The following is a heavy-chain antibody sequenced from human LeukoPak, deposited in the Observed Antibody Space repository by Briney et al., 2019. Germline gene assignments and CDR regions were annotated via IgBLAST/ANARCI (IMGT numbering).Heavy chain of an antibody. Sequence: SETLSLTCAVYGGSFSGYYWSWIRQPPGKGLEWIGYIYYSGSTNYNPSLKSRITISVDTSKNQFSLKLSSVTAADTALYYCARXGGATKFNYWGQGTLVTVSS. CDR2: IYYSGST. D-gene: IGHD1-26*01. J-gene: IGHJ4*02. CDR3: ARXGGATKFNY. V-gene: IGHV4-59*01. CDR1: GGSFSGYY.